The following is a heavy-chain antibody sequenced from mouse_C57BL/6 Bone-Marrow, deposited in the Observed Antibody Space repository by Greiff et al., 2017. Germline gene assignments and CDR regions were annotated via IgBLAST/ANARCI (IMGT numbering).Heavy chain of an antibody. CDR1: GYAFSSSW. Sequence: QVQLQQSGPELVKPGASVKISCKASGYAFSSSWMNWVKQRPGKGLEWIGRIYPGDGDTNYNGKFKGKATLTADKSSSTAYMQLSSLTSEDSAVYFCARSGNYYGSSCFYWYFDVWGTGTTVTVSS. J-gene: IGHJ1*03. CDR3: ARSGNYYGSSCFYWYFDV. D-gene: IGHD1-1*01. CDR2: IYPGDGDT. V-gene: IGHV1-82*01.